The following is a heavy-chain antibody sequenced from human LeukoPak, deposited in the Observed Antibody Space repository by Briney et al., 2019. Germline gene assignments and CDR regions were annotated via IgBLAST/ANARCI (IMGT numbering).Heavy chain of an antibody. CDR3: ARYYDSSGNLDY. V-gene: IGHV4-39*01. D-gene: IGHD3-22*01. Sequence: SETLSLTCTVSGGSISSSSYYWGWIRQPPGKGLEWIGSIYYSGSTYYNPSLKSRVTISVDTSKNQSSLKLSSVTAADTAVYYCARYYDSSGNLDYWGQGTLVTVSS. CDR2: IYYSGST. J-gene: IGHJ4*02. CDR1: GGSISSSSYY.